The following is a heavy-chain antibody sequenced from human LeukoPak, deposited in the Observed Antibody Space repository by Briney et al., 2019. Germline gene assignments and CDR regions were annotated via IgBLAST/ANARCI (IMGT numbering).Heavy chain of an antibody. CDR1: GGSISSGSYF. D-gene: IGHD3-22*01. V-gene: IGHV4-39*01. CDR2: ISYTGST. J-gene: IGHJ4*02. CDR3: ARIIVVTTHFDY. Sequence: PSETLSLTCTVSGGSISSGSYFWGWIRQPPGKGLEWIGTISYTGSTYYNPSLKSRVTISVDTSKNQFSLNLSSVTAADTAFYYCARIIVVTTHFDYWGQGALVTVSS.